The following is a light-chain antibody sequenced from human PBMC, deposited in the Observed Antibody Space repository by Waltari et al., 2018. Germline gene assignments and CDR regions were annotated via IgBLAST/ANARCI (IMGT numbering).Light chain of an antibody. CDR2: KGH. J-gene: IGLJ3*02. CDR3: ALYMGSGIWV. V-gene: IGLV8-61*01. Sequence: WSQRTPSHPQRTLVDKGHILSSWVPDRFSGSVLGKKAALAITGAQADDESDYYCALYMGSGIWVFGGGTRLTVL.